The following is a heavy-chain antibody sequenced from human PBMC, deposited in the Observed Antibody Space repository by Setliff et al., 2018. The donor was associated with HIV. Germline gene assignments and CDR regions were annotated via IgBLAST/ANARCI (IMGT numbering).Heavy chain of an antibody. Sequence: SETLSLTCTVSGDSLSTSSWNWIRQPPGKGLEWIGYIYTSGSTNYNPSLKSRVTISADSSKHQFSLNLNSVTAADTAVYYCARRAVQDGSITSSNWFDPWGQGILVTVS. D-gene: IGHD2-2*01. V-gene: IGHV4-4*09. J-gene: IGHJ5*02. CDR3: ARRAVQDGSITSSNWFDP. CDR2: IYTSGST. CDR1: GDSLSTSS.